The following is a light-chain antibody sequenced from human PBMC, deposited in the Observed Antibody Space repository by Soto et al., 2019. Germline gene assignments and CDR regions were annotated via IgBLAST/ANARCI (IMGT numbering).Light chain of an antibody. CDR1: QSVTVNS. CDR3: QQYGNSFVG. Sequence: EILLTQSPSTLSLSPGEGVTLSCRAGQSVTVNSLAWYQQKPGQAPRLLIFGASSRATGIPDRFTGSGSGTDFTLTVGRLEPEDFAVYYCQQYGNSFVGFGQGTKVDIK. J-gene: IGKJ1*01. CDR2: GAS. V-gene: IGKV3-20*01.